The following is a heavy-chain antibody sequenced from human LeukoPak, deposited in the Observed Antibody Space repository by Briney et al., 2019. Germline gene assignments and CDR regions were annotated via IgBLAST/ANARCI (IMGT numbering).Heavy chain of an antibody. CDR3: ARLPIGDYYFDY. Sequence: KPSETLSLTCTVSGGSISSSSYYWGWLRQPPGKGLEWIGSIYYSGSTYYNPSLKSRVTISVDTSKNQFSLKLSSVTAADTAVYYCARLPIGDYYFDYWGQGTLVTVSS. J-gene: IGHJ4*02. D-gene: IGHD4-17*01. CDR1: GGSISSSSYY. V-gene: IGHV4-39*01. CDR2: IYYSGST.